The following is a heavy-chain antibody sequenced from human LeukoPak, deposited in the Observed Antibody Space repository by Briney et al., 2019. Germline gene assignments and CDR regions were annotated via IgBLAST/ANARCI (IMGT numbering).Heavy chain of an antibody. J-gene: IGHJ4*02. V-gene: IGHV3-48*01. CDR3: ARDTVAAAGED. CDR2: ISSSSSTI. CDR1: GFTFSSYS. Sequence: PGGSLRLSCAASGFTFSSYSMNWVRQAPGKGLEWVSYISSSSSTIYYADSVKGRFTISRDNAKNSLYLQMNSLRAEDTAVYYCARDTVAAAGEDWGQGTLVTVSS. D-gene: IGHD6-13*01.